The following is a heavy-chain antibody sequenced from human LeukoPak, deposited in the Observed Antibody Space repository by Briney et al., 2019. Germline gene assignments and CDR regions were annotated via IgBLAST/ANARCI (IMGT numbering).Heavy chain of an antibody. D-gene: IGHD2-21*02. CDR3: ARGWDIVVVTAIPGRPYAFDI. CDR2: IYRSGST. V-gene: IGHV4-30-2*01. J-gene: IGHJ3*02. CDR1: GGSISSGGYS. Sequence: SQTLSLTCAVSGGSISSGGYSWSWIRQPPGKGLEWIGYIYRSGSTYYNPPLKSRVTISVDRSKNQFSLKLSSVTAADTAVYYCARGWDIVVVTAIPGRPYAFDIWGQGTMVTVSS.